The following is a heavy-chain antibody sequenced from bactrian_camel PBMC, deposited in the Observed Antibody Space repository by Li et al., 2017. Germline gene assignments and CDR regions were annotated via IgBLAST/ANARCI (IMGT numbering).Heavy chain of an antibody. CDR2: VYNGAIST. D-gene: IGHD7*01. CDR1: EYMLSSYC. Sequence: HVQLVESGGDSVQSGGSLRLSCLFSEYMLSSYCMAWFRQAPGKEREGVAAVYNGAISTFYADSVQGRFTISRDNAKNTLYLELNSLKTEDTAMYYCAKALSSSPIYYELGGNWGQGTQVTVS. J-gene: IGHJ4*01. CDR3: AKALSSSPIYYELGGN. V-gene: IGHV3S1*01.